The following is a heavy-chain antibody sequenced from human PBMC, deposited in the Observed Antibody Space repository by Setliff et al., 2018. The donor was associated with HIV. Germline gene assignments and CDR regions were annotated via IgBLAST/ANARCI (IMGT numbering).Heavy chain of an antibody. J-gene: IGHJ4*02. D-gene: IGHD3-22*01. CDR3: ARGLYYDSKSLDY. CDR1: GGSISSSSYY. CDR2: MYYGGST. V-gene: IGHV4-39*07. Sequence: SEPLSLTCTVSGGSISSSSYYWGWIRQSPGKGLEWIGSMYYGGSTFYNPSLKSRVTISEDTSKNQVSLKLSSMTAADTAIYYCARGLYYDSKSLDYWGQGTLVTVSS.